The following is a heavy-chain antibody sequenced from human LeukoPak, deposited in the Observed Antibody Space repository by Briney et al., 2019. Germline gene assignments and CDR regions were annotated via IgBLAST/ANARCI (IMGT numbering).Heavy chain of an antibody. CDR2: IYPGDSDT. J-gene: IGHJ4*02. V-gene: IGHV5-51*01. CDR1: GYNFTSYW. Sequence: GESLKISCKGSGYNFTSYWIGWVRQMPGKGLEWMGIIYPGDSDTRYSPSFQGQVTIPAGKSISTAYLQWSSLKASATAMYYCARYKLSGTFDFWGQGTLVTVSS. CDR3: ARYKLSGTFDF. D-gene: IGHD6-19*01.